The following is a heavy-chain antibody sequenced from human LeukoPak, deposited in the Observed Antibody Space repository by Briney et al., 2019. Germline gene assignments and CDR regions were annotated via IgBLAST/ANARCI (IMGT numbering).Heavy chain of an antibody. Sequence: GGSLRLSCAASGFTVSSNYMSWVRQAPGKGLEWVSVIYSGGSTYYADSVKGRFTISRDNSKNTLYLQMNSLRDADTAVYYCARLGGVGWFGVDRDAFDIWGQGTMVTVSS. CDR1: GFTVSSNY. D-gene: IGHD3-10*01. CDR2: IYSGGST. J-gene: IGHJ3*02. CDR3: ARLGGVGWFGVDRDAFDI. V-gene: IGHV3-66*04.